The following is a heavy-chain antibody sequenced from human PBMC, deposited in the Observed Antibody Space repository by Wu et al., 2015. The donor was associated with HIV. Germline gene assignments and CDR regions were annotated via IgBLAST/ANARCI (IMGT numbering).Heavy chain of an antibody. D-gene: IGHD6-13*01. Sequence: QVQLVQSGAEVKKPGASVKVSCKASGYTFTSYDINWVRQATGQGLEWMGWMNPNSGNTGYAQKFQGRVTITRNTSISTAYMELSSLRSEDTAVYYCAREGAAARTDYYYYYMDVWGKGTTVTVSS. CDR2: MNPNSGNT. CDR3: AREGAAARTDYYYYYMDV. J-gene: IGHJ6*03. CDR1: GYTFTSYD. V-gene: IGHV1-8*03.